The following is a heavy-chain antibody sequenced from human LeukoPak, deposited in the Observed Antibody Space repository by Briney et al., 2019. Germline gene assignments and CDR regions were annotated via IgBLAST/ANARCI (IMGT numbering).Heavy chain of an antibody. CDR1: GYTFSSYG. D-gene: IGHD3-22*01. V-gene: IGHV1-18*01. CDR2: ISGFRGNT. J-gene: IGHJ3*02. Sequence: ASVKVSCKASGYTFSSYGLSWVRQAPGQGLEWMGWISGFRGNTNYAQKFRGRVTMTTDTSTTTAYMELRSLNSDDTAVYYCARDFFSYDGTKNNYEDTFDIWGQGTMVTVSS. CDR3: ARDFFSYDGTKNNYEDTFDI.